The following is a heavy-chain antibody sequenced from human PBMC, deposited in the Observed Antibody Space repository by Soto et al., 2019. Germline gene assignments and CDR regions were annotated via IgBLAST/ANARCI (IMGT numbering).Heavy chain of an antibody. D-gene: IGHD2-15*01. CDR2: TYYRSKWYN. Sequence: PSQTLSLTCAISGDSVSSNRAAWNWIRQSPSRGLEWLGRTYYRSKWYNDYAGPVKSRITINPDTSKNHFSLQLNSLTPEDAAVYFCARGAFREFGTFDVWGQGTMVTVSS. CDR3: ARGAFREFGTFDV. J-gene: IGHJ3*01. V-gene: IGHV6-1*01. CDR1: GDSVSSNRAA.